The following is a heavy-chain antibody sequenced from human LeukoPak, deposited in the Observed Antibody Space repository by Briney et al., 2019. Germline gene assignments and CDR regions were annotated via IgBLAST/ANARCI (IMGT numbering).Heavy chain of an antibody. Sequence: GGSLRLSCAASGFTFNNYGMHYVRQAPGKGLEWVAVISDDGRNKNYADSVKGRFTISRDNSNNTLYLQMNSLRAEDTGVYYCAKDRETTASGTFDYWRQGTLVTVSS. D-gene: IGHD6-13*01. CDR1: GFTFNNYG. CDR3: AKDRETTASGTFDY. CDR2: ISDDGRNK. V-gene: IGHV3-30*18. J-gene: IGHJ4*02.